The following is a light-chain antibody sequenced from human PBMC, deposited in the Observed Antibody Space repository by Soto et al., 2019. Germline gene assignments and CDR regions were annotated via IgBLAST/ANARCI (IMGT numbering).Light chain of an antibody. J-gene: IGLJ2*01. CDR1: SSDVGAYNF. CDR3: SSYTRSTTLI. CDR2: DVS. Sequence: QSVLTQPASVSGSPGQSITNSCTGSSSDVGAYNFVAWYQQHPGKAPKLMIYDVSNRPSGLSDRFSGSKSGNTASLTISGLQAEDEADYYCSSYTRSTTLIFGGGTKVTVL. V-gene: IGLV2-14*01.